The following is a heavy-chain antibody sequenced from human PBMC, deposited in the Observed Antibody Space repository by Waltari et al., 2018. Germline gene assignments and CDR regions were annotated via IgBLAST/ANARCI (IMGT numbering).Heavy chain of an antibody. V-gene: IGHV3-33*06. CDR3: VKDGGRQQLVPSYFDN. D-gene: IGHD6-13*01. CDR1: GFGFSSYG. J-gene: IGHJ4*02. CDR2: MWFDGSDT. Sequence: QVQLVESGGGVVQPGGSLRLACAASGFGFSSYGIHWVRQAPGKGLEGVASMWFDGSDTYYADSVKGRFTISRDNSKNTIYLQMNSLRDEDTAVYYCVKDGGRQQLVPSYFDNWGQGSLVTVSS.